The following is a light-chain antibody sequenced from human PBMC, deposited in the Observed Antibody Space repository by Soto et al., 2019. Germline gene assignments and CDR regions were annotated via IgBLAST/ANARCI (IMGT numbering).Light chain of an antibody. CDR2: GVA. Sequence: QSALTQPPSASGSPGQSVTISCTGTSSDVGGYNYVSWFQQHPGKAPKLIIYGVANRPSGVPDRFSGSKSGNTASLTVSGLQAEDEADYYCSSYAGSNNFVFGTGTKSPA. J-gene: IGLJ1*01. V-gene: IGLV2-8*01. CDR1: SSDVGGYNY. CDR3: SSYAGSNNFV.